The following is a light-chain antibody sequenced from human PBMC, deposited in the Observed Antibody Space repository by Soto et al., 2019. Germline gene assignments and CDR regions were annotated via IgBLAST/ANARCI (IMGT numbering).Light chain of an antibody. Sequence: QSAPIQPASVSGSPGQSITISCTGSSSDVGLYNLVSWYRQYPGEATKLILYEFNKWPSEISHRFSGSKSGNTASLTISGLQAEDEADYYCCSFAGSRTWVFGGGTKVTVL. V-gene: IGLV2-23*02. CDR2: EFN. CDR1: SSDVGLYNL. CDR3: CSFAGSRTWV. J-gene: IGLJ3*02.